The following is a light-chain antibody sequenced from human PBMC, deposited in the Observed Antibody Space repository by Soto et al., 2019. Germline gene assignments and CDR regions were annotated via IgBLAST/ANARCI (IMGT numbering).Light chain of an antibody. CDR2: GTS. Sequence: EIVMTQSPATLSVSPGERATLSCRASQRVSSNFAWYQQKPGQAPRLLIYGTSTRATGLPPRFSGSGSGTEYPLTISSLQSDEFAVYYGQQYNRCPYTFGQGTKLEIK. V-gene: IGKV3-15*01. J-gene: IGKJ2*01. CDR1: QRVSSN. CDR3: QQYNRCPYT.